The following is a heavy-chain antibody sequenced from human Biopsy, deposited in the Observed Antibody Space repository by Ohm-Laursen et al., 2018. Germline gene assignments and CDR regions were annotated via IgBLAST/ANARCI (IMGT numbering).Heavy chain of an antibody. V-gene: IGHV1-46*01. D-gene: IGHD2-21*01. CDR2: INPASGST. J-gene: IGHJ4*02. CDR1: GYTFSNYY. Sequence: VASVKVSCKTSGYTFSNYYLHWVRQAPGQAFEWMGLINPASGSTNLAQKFQGRVTMTRDTSTSTVYMQLSSLKSEDTAVYFCARGEGVIDWGQGTLVTVSS. CDR3: ARGEGVID.